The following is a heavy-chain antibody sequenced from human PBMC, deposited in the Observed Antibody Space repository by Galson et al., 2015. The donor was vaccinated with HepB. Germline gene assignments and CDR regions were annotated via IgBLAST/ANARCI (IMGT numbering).Heavy chain of an antibody. CDR1: GFTFSSYA. V-gene: IGHV3-30*04. CDR3: ARVRGSYCLDY. D-gene: IGHD1-26*01. CDR2: ISYDGSNK. J-gene: IGHJ4*02. Sequence: SLRLSCAASGFTFSSYAMHWVRQAPGKGLEWVAVISYDGSNKYYADSVKGRFTISRDNSKNTLYLQMNSLRAEDTAVYYCARVRGSYCLDYWGQGTLVTVSS.